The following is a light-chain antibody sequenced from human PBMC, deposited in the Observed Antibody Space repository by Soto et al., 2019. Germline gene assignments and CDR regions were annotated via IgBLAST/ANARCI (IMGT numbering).Light chain of an antibody. CDR2: DAS. CDR3: QQYENLPT. J-gene: IGKJ5*01. V-gene: IGKV1-33*01. Sequence: DSQMTQSPSTLSASVGDRVTIACRASQSTSSWLAWYQQKPGRAPKLLIYDASNLEAGVPSRFRGSGSGTDFTFTISRLQPEDIATYYCQQYENLPTFGQGTRLEIK. CDR1: QSTSSW.